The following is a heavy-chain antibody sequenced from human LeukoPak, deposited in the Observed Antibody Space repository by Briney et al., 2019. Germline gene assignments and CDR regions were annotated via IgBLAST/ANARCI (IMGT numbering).Heavy chain of an antibody. CDR3: ARVGGSNFYYYGLDV. D-gene: IGHD2-2*01. J-gene: IGHJ6*02. Sequence: SGTLSLTCAVSGGSISSSNWWSWVRQPPGKGLEWIGEIYHSGSTNYNPSLKSRVTISIDTSKTQFSLKLSSVTAADTAVYYCARVGGSNFYYYGLDVWGQGTTVTVSS. CDR1: GGSISSSNW. V-gene: IGHV4-4*02. CDR2: IYHSGST.